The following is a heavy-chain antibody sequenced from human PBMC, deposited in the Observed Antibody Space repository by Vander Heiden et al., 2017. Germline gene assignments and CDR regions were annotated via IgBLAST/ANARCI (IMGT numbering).Heavy chain of an antibody. J-gene: IGHJ6*02. D-gene: IGHD3-9*01. V-gene: IGHV4-39*01. CDR1: GGSISSSSYY. Sequence: QLQLQESGPGLVKPSETLSLTCTVSGGSISSSSYYWGWLRQPPGKGLEWIGSIYYSGGTNYKPSLKSRVTISVDRSKNQFSLKLSSVTAADTAVYYCASTYYDILTGYYGMDVWGQGTTVTVS. CDR2: IYYSGGT. CDR3: ASTYYDILTGYYGMDV.